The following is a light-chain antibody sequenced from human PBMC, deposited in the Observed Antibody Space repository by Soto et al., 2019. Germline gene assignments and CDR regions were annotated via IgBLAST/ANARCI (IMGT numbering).Light chain of an antibody. CDR1: QSVSSTY. Sequence: EMVMTQSPATLSVSPGGRATLSCRASQSVSSTYLAWYQHKPGQAPRLLIYGPSSRAAGIPDRFSGSGSGTDFTLTISRLEPEDFAVYYCHQYGSSPRTFGQGTRLEIK. CDR2: GPS. J-gene: IGKJ5*01. CDR3: HQYGSSPRT. V-gene: IGKV3-20*01.